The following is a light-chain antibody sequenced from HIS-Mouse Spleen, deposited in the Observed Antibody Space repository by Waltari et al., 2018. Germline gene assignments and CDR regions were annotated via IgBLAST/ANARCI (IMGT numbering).Light chain of an antibody. CDR2: HVS. Sequence: QSALTQPASVSGSPGQSITISCTGTSRDVGGYNYVSWYQQHPGKAAKLMIYHVSNRPSGVSNRFSGYTSGHTASLTISGLQAEDEAYYYCSSYTSSSTGVVFGGGTKLTVL. J-gene: IGLJ2*01. CDR3: SSYTSSSTGVV. CDR1: SRDVGGYNY. V-gene: IGLV2-14*03.